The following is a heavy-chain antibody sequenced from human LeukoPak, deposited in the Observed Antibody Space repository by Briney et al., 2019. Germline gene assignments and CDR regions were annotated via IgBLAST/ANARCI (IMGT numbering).Heavy chain of an antibody. CDR3: ASLFGVVIATNSDAFDI. CDR2: ISSSSSYI. Sequence: PGGSLRLSCAASGFTFSSYAMNRVRQAPGKGLEWVSSISSSSSYIYYADSVKGRFTISRNNAKNSLYLQMNSLRAEDTAVYYCASLFGVVIATNSDAFDIWGQGTMVTVSS. J-gene: IGHJ3*02. D-gene: IGHD3-3*01. CDR1: GFTFSSYA. V-gene: IGHV3-21*01.